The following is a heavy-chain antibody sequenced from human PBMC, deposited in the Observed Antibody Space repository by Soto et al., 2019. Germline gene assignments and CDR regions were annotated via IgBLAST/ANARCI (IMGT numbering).Heavy chain of an antibody. CDR2: IYYSGST. D-gene: IGHD4-17*01. J-gene: IGHJ1*01. Sequence: SETLSLTCTVSGGSISSSSYYWGWIRQPPGKGLEWIGSIYYSGSTYYNPSLKSRVTISVDTSKNQFSLKLSSVTAADTAVYYCASQTGFTVTTEYFQHWGQGTLVTVSS. V-gene: IGHV4-39*01. CDR1: GGSISSSSYY. CDR3: ASQTGFTVTTEYFQH.